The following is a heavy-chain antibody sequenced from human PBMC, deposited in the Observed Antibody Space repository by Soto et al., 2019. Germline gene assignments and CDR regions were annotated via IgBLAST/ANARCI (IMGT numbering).Heavy chain of an antibody. J-gene: IGHJ6*03. CDR2: IYYSGST. CDR1: GGSISSYY. Sequence: PSETVSLTCTVSGGSISSYYWSWIRQPPGKGLEWIGYIYYSGSTNYNPSLKSRVTISVDTSKNQFSLKLSSVTAADTAVYYCASLAVGDDHGDYGRYYDYLNIGGKGTTVTASS. V-gene: IGHV4-59*08. D-gene: IGHD4-17*01. CDR3: ASLAVGDDHGDYGRYYDYLNI.